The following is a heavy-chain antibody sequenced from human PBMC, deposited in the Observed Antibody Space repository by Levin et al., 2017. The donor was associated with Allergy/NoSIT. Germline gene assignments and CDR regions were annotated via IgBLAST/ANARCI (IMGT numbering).Heavy chain of an antibody. Sequence: GESLNISCKASGYTFTSYGISWVRQAPGQGLEWMGWISVYNGNTNYAQNLQGRVTMTTDTSTSTAYMELRSLRSDDTAVYYCARDSLRRQSRGIWSGYSPEEYNYYGMDVWGQGTTVTVSS. CDR3: ARDSLRRQSRGIWSGYSPEEYNYYGMDV. V-gene: IGHV1-18*01. J-gene: IGHJ6*02. CDR2: ISVYNGNT. D-gene: IGHD3-3*01. CDR1: GYTFTSYG.